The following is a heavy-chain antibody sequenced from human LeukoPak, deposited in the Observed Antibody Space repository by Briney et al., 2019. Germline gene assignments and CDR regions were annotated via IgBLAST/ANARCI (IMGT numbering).Heavy chain of an antibody. V-gene: IGHV1-18*04. CDR3: ARVSPHRKMSYGNQNWFDT. D-gene: IGHD3-16*01. J-gene: IGHJ5*02. Sequence: ASVKVSCKASGYTFTSHGITWVRQAPGQGLEWMGWISTYNVNTNYAQKLQGRVTMTTDTSTSTAYMELRSLRSDDTAVYYCARVSPHRKMSYGNQNWFDTWGQGTLVTVSS. CDR1: GYTFTSHG. CDR2: ISTYNVNT.